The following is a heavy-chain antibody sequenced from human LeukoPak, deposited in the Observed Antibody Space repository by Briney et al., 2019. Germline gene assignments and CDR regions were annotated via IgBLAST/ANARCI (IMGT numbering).Heavy chain of an antibody. D-gene: IGHD1-26*01. Sequence: SETLSLTCAVSGGSISSSNWWSWVRQPPGKGLEWIGEINHSGSTNYNPSLKSRVTISVDTSKNQFSLKLSSVTAADTAVYYCASSGSYGVLWGQGTLVTVSS. CDR3: ASSGSYGVL. J-gene: IGHJ4*02. CDR2: INHSGST. V-gene: IGHV4-4*02. CDR1: GGSISSSNW.